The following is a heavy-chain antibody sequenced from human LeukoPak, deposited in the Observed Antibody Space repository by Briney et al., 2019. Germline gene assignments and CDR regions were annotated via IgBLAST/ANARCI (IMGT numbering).Heavy chain of an antibody. CDR3: ARGGSYPLDY. Sequence: SQTLSLTCIISGDSVSSNGAAWNWIRQSPSRGLEWLGRTYYRSKWYSGYAMSVKSRITIKPDTSKNQFSLQLNSVTPEDTAVYYCARGGSYPLDYWGQGTLVTVSS. D-gene: IGHD1-26*01. CDR2: TYYRSKWYS. V-gene: IGHV6-1*01. J-gene: IGHJ4*02. CDR1: GDSVSSNGAA.